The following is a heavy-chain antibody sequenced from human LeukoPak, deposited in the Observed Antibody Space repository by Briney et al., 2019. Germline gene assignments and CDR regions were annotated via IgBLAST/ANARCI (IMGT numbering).Heavy chain of an antibody. CDR3: ASSTSGRGDFDY. D-gene: IGHD2-2*01. J-gene: IGHJ4*02. CDR2: LNHSGST. Sequence: SETLSLTCAVSGYSISSGYYWGWIRQPPGKGLEWIGDLNHSGSTNYNPSLKSRVTISLDTSKNHFSLKLSSVTAADTAVYYCASSTSGRGDFDYWGQGTLVTVSS. V-gene: IGHV4-38-2*01. CDR1: GYSISSGYY.